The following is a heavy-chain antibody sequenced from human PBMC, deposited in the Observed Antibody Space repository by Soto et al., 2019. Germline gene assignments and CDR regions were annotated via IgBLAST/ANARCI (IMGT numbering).Heavy chain of an antibody. CDR1: GGTFSSYA. Sequence: ALVKVSCKASGGTFSSYAISWVRQAPGQGLEWMGGIIPIFGTANYAQKFQGRVTITADESTSTAYMELSSLRSEDTAVYYCARSLNIREPFDYWGQGTLVTVSS. D-gene: IGHD2-2*02. V-gene: IGHV1-69*13. J-gene: IGHJ4*02. CDR3: ARSLNIREPFDY. CDR2: IIPIFGTA.